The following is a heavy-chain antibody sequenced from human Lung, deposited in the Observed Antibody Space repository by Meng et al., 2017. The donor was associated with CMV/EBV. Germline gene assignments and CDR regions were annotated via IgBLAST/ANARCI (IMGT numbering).Heavy chain of an antibody. Sequence: GPALVKPPGTLSPTWAVSGDSITNHNWWAWVRQPPGKGLEWIGEIPHRGSSAYNPSLKSRVSMSIDKSKNQFSLKLTSVTAADTAVYHCLRRSGGSVWGQGTLVTVSS. CDR3: LRRSGGSV. D-gene: IGHD3-10*01. J-gene: IGHJ1*01. CDR1: GDSITNHNW. V-gene: IGHV4-4*03. CDR2: IPHRGSS.